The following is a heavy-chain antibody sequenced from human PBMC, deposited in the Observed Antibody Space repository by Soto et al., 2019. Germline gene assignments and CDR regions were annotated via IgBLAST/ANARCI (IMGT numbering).Heavy chain of an antibody. Sequence: GGSLSLSCAASGFTFSIYTMNWVRQAPGTGLEWVSGVSGRGADKFYADSVKGRFTISRDNSINLLFLQMNDLRAEDTAVYFCAVTRLSDNFDYHRGGFNFCGPGTSVTVS. CDR1: GFTFSIYT. CDR3: AVTRLSDNFDYHRGGFNF. V-gene: IGHV3-23*01. J-gene: IGHJ3*01. D-gene: IGHD3-16*01. CDR2: VSGRGADK.